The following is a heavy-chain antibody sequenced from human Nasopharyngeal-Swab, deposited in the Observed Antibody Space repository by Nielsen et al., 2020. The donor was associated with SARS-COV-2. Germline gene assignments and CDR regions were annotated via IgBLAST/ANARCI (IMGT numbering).Heavy chain of an antibody. Sequence: SETLSLTCTVSGGSISSSSYYWGWIRQPPGKGLEWIGSIYYSGSTYYNPSLKSRVTISVDTSKNQFSLKLSSVTAADTAVYYCARVGGAIDYWGQGTLVTVSS. CDR3: ARVGGAIDY. D-gene: IGHD4/OR15-4a*01. CDR2: IYYSGST. J-gene: IGHJ4*02. CDR1: GGSISSSSYY. V-gene: IGHV4-39*01.